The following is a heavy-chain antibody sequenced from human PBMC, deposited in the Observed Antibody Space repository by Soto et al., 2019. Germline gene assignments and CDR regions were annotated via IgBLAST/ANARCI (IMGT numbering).Heavy chain of an antibody. CDR3: ASAIGGSSIWYFWFDP. J-gene: IGHJ5*02. D-gene: IGHD6-13*01. Sequence: GESLKISCKGSGYSFTSYWISWVRQMPGKGLEWMGRIDPSDSYTNYSPSFQGHVTISADKSISTAYLQWSSLKASDTAMYYCASAIGGSSIWYFWFDPWGQGTLVTVSS. V-gene: IGHV5-10-1*01. CDR2: IDPSDSYT. CDR1: GYSFTSYW.